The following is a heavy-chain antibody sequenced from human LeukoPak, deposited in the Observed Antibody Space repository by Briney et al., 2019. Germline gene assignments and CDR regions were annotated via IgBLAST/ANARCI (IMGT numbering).Heavy chain of an antibody. V-gene: IGHV4-59*08. D-gene: IGHD3-22*01. CDR2: IYYSGIT. Sequence: PSETLSLTCTVSGGSISGDYWSWIRQPPREGLEWIGYIYYSGITNYNPPLKSRVTISVDTSKNQFSLKLSSVTAADTAVYYCARLHYDSSGYYYFDYWGQGTLVTVSS. CDR1: GGSISGDY. J-gene: IGHJ4*02. CDR3: ARLHYDSSGYYYFDY.